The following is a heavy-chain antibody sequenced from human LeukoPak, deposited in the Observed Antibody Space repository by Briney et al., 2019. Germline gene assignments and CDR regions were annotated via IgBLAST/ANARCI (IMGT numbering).Heavy chain of an antibody. J-gene: IGHJ4*02. CDR1: GGSISSSSYS. Sequence: SETLSLTCTVSGGSISSSSYSWSWIRQPPGKGLEWIGYIYHSGSTYYNPSLKSRVTISVDRSKNQFSLKLSSVTATDTAVYYCASWSIAFRLVDYWGQGTLVTVSS. CDR2: IYHSGST. V-gene: IGHV4-30-2*01. D-gene: IGHD3-3*02. CDR3: ASWSIAFRLVDY.